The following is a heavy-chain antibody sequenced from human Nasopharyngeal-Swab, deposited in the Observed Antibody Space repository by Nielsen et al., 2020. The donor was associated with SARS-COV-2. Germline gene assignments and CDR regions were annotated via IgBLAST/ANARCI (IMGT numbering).Heavy chain of an antibody. CDR1: GGSINSYY. CDR3: ARSNHDSGSYGPYNWFDP. D-gene: IGHD3-10*01. Sequence: SETLSLTCTVSGGSINSYYWSWIRQTLGKGLEWIGYIYSNENTNYNPSLKSRVRISRDTSKNQFSLKLSSVTAADTAVYSCARSNHDSGSYGPYNWFDPWGQGTLVIVSS. V-gene: IGHV4-59*01. J-gene: IGHJ5*02. CDR2: IYSNENT.